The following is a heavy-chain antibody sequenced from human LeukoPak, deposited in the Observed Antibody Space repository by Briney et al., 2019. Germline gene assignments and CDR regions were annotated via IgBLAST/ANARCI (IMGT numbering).Heavy chain of an antibody. D-gene: IGHD3-16*02. Sequence: ASVKVSCKASGYTFTRYYMHWVRQAPGQGLQWRGWINPNSGGTNYAQKFQGRVTMTRDTSISTAYMELSRLRSDDTAVYYCARGGGGDYVWGSYRLNWFDPWGQGTLVTVSS. CDR3: ARGGGGDYVWGSYRLNWFDP. CDR2: INPNSGGT. J-gene: IGHJ5*02. V-gene: IGHV1-2*02. CDR1: GYTFTRYY.